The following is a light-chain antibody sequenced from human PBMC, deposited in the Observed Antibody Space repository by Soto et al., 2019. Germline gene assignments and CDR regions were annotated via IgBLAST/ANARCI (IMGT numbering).Light chain of an antibody. CDR3: QQHSHWPPWT. V-gene: IGKV3D-20*02. Sequence: EIVLTQSPGTPSLSPGERATLSCRASQSVSSSYLAWYQQKPGQAPRLLIYGASSRATGIPDRFSGSGSGTDFTLTISSLEPEDFAVYYCQQHSHWPPWTFGQGTKVDIK. CDR2: GAS. J-gene: IGKJ1*01. CDR1: QSVSSSY.